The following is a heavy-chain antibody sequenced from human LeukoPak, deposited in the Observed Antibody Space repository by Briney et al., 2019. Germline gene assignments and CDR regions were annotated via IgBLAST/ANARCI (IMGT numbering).Heavy chain of an antibody. V-gene: IGHV4-34*01. J-gene: IGHJ4*02. CDR3: ARSPYPGLRRRYFDY. CDR2: INHSGST. D-gene: IGHD5-12*01. CDR1: GGSFSGYY. Sequence: PSETLSLTCAVYGGSFSGYYWSWIHQPPGKGLEWIGEINHSGSTNYNPSLKSRVTISVDTSKNQFSLKLSSVTAADTAVYYCARSPYPGLRRRYFDYWGQGTLVTVSS.